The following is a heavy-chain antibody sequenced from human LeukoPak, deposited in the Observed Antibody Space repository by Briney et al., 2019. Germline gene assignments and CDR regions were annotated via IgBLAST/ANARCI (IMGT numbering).Heavy chain of an antibody. D-gene: IGHD3-16*01. CDR1: GFTVSSNY. J-gene: IGHJ1*01. V-gene: IGHV3-53*01. CDR3: ARAPYRGYFQH. Sequence: GGSLRLSCAASGFTVSSNYMSWVRQAPGKGLEWVSVIYSGGSTYYADSVKGRFTISRDNSKNTLYLQVNSLRAEDTAVYYCARAPYRGYFQHWGQGTLVTVSS. CDR2: IYSGGST.